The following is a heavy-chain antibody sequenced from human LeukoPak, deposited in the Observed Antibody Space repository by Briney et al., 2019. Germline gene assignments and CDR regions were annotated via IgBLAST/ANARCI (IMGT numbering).Heavy chain of an antibody. CDR2: ISSSGSTI. CDR1: GFTFSDYY. CDR3: ARDPNYYGSGSYLDY. Sequence: GGSLRLSCAAPGFTFSDYYMSWIRQAPGKGLEWVSYISSSGSTIYYADSVKGRFTISRDNAKNSLYLQMNSLRAEDTAVYYCARDPNYYGSGSYLDYWGQGTLVTVSS. V-gene: IGHV3-11*01. J-gene: IGHJ4*02. D-gene: IGHD3-10*01.